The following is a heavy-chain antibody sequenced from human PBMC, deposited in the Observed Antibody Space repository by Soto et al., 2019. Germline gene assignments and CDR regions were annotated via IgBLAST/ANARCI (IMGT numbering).Heavy chain of an antibody. CDR1: GFTFSSYA. J-gene: IGHJ4*02. CDR2: ISGSGGGT. Sequence: PGGSLRLSCAASGFTFSSYAMSWVRQAPGKGLEWVSGISGSGGGTYYADSVKGRFTISRDNAKNTLYLQMNSLRAEDTAVYYCAKDPTPATVIVFDYWGQGTLVTVSS. CDR3: AKDPTPATVIVFDY. V-gene: IGHV3-23*01. D-gene: IGHD4-17*01.